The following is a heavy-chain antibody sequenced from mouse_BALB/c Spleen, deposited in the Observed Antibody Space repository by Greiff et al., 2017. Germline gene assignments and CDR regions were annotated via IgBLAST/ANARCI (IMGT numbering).Heavy chain of an antibody. V-gene: IGHV2-9*02. CDR3: ARGGGIWYFDV. D-gene: IGHD1-1*02. Sequence: VKLQESGPGLVAPSQSLSITCTVSGFSLTSYGVHWVRQPPGKGLEWLGVIWAGGSTNYNSALMSRLSISKDNSKSQVFLKMNSLQTDDTAMYYCARGGGIWYFDVWGAGTTVTVSS. J-gene: IGHJ1*01. CDR2: IWAGGST. CDR1: GFSLTSYG.